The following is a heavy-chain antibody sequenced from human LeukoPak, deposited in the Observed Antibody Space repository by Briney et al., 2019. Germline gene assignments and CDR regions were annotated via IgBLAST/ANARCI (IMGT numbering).Heavy chain of an antibody. D-gene: IGHD1-26*01. CDR3: ARAKWELGDAFDI. CDR1: GYTFTGYY. Sequence: ASVKVSCKASGYTFTGYYIHGVRQAPGQGLEWMTWMHPNSGDTNYAQKLQGRVTMTTDTSTSTAYMELRSLRSDDTAVYYCARAKWELGDAFDIWGQGTMVTVSS. V-gene: IGHV1-2*02. CDR2: MHPNSGDT. J-gene: IGHJ3*02.